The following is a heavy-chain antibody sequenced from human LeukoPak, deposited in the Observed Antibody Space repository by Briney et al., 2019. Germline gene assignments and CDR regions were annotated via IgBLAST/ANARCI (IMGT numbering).Heavy chain of an antibody. V-gene: IGHV1-46*01. J-gene: IGHJ3*02. D-gene: IGHD3-22*01. CDR3: AREPSTYYYYDSSGKLQRIAFDI. CDR1: GYTFTSYY. Sequence: ASVKVSCKASGYTFTSYYMHWVRQAPGQGLEWMGIINPSGGSTSYAQKFQGRVTMTRDMSTSTVYMELSSLRSEDTAVYYCAREPSTYYYYDSSGKLQRIAFDIWGQGTMVTVSS. CDR2: INPSGGST.